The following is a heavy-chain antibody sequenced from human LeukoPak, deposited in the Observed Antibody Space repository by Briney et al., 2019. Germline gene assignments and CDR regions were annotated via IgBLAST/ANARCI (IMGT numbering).Heavy chain of an antibody. V-gene: IGHV1-2*02. CDR3: ARYPLGYSSSWYLLAFDI. CDR1: GYTFTGYY. D-gene: IGHD6-13*01. J-gene: IGHJ3*02. CDR2: INPNSGGT. Sequence: ASVKVSCKASGYTFTGYYMHWVRQAPGQGLEWMGWINPNSGGTNYAQKFQGGVTMTRDTSISTAYMELSRLRSDDTAVYYCARYPLGYSSSWYLLAFDIWGQGTMVTVSS.